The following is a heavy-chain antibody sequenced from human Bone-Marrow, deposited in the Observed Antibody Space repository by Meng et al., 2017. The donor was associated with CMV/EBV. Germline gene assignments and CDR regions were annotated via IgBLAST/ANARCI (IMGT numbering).Heavy chain of an antibody. CDR2: ISWNSGSI. Sequence: SLKISCAASGFTFDAYAMHWVRQAPGKGLEWVSGISWNSGSIGYADSVKGRFTISRDNAKNSLYLQMNSLRAEDTALYYCAKGSDYGRGDWFDPRGQGTLATVSS. D-gene: IGHD4-17*01. CDR3: AKGSDYGRGDWFDP. J-gene: IGHJ5*02. CDR1: GFTFDAYA. V-gene: IGHV3-9*01.